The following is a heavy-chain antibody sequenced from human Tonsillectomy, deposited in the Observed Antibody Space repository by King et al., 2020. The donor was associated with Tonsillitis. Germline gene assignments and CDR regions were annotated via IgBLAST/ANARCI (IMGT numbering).Heavy chain of an antibody. V-gene: IGHV3-30-3*01. Sequence: VQLVESGGGVVQPGRSLRLSWAASGFTFSSYSMHWVRQAPGKGLEWGAVLSYDGSNKYYADSVKGRFTIIRANSKTPLYLQMNSLRAEDTAVYYCARDLGRAYYDSSSYYGDAFDIWGQGTMVTVSS. CDR1: GFTFSSYS. CDR2: LSYDGSNK. D-gene: IGHD3-22*01. J-gene: IGHJ3*02. CDR3: ARDLGRAYYDSSSYYGDAFDI.